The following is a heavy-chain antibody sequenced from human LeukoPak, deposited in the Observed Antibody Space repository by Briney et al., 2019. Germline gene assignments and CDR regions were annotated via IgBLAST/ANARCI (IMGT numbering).Heavy chain of an antibody. CDR3: ARDGFVVVPASTGYYYYYMDV. Sequence: TPSETLSLTCAVYGGSFSGYYWSWIHQPPGKGLEWIGEINHSGSTNYNPSLKSRVTISVDTSKNQFSLKLSSVTAADTAVYYCARDGFVVVPASTGYYYYYMDVWGKGTTVTVSS. D-gene: IGHD2-2*01. CDR2: INHSGST. J-gene: IGHJ6*03. V-gene: IGHV4-34*01. CDR1: GGSFSGYY.